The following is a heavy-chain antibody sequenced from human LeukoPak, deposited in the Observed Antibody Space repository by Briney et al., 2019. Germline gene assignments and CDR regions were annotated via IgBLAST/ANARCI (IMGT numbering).Heavy chain of an antibody. Sequence: GGSLRLSCAASGFTFSNAWMSWVRQAPGKGLEWVGRTKSKTDGGTTDYAAPVKGRFTISRDDSKNTLYLQMNSLKTEDTAVYYCTTVGDFLPSRWGQGTLVTVSS. V-gene: IGHV3-15*01. D-gene: IGHD3-16*01. CDR2: TKSKTDGGTT. CDR1: GFTFSNAW. J-gene: IGHJ4*02. CDR3: TTVGDFLPSR.